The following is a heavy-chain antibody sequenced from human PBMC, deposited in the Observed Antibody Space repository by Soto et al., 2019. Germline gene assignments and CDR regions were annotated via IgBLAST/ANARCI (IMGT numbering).Heavy chain of an antibody. D-gene: IGHD6-19*01. CDR3: AKWGYGVAGQESVYYGMDV. CDR2: ISGSGGST. CDR1: GFTFSSYA. J-gene: IGHJ6*02. V-gene: IGHV3-23*01. Sequence: GGSLRLSCAASGFTFSSYAMSWVRQAPGKGLEWVSAISGSGGSTYYADSVKGRFTISRDNSKNTLYLQMNSLRAEDTAVYYCAKWGYGVAGQESVYYGMDVWGQGTTVTVSS.